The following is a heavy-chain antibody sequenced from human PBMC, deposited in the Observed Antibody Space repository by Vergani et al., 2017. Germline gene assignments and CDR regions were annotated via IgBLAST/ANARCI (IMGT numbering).Heavy chain of an antibody. D-gene: IGHD2-21*01. Sequence: QVQLVQSGAEVKKPGASVKVSCKVSGYTLTELSMHWVRQAPGKGLEWMGGFDPEDGETIYAQKFQGRVTMNEDTSTDTAYMELSSLRSEDTAVYYCATGDSRGGMDVWGQGTTVTVSS. V-gene: IGHV1-24*01. CDR2: FDPEDGET. CDR1: GYTLTELS. CDR3: ATGDSRGGMDV. J-gene: IGHJ6*02.